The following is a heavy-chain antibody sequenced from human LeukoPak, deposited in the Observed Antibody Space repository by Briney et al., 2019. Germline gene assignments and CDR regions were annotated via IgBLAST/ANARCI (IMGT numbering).Heavy chain of an antibody. D-gene: IGHD3-22*01. J-gene: IGHJ4*02. CDR1: GFTFSSYE. V-gene: IGHV3-48*03. CDR2: ISSSGSTI. CDR3: ASRTPYDSSSY. Sequence: GGSLRLSCAASGFTFSSYEMNWVRQAPGKGLEWVSYISSSGSTIYYADSVKGRFTISRDNAKNTLYLQVNSLRAEDTAVYYCASRTPYDSSSYWGQGTLVTVSS.